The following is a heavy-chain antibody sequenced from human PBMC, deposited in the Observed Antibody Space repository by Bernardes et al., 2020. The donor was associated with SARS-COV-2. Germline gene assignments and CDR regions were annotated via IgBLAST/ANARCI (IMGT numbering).Heavy chain of an antibody. V-gene: IGHV4-31*03. CDR3: ARDRILVRGVIITPGYYGMDV. CDR1: GGSISSGGYY. J-gene: IGHJ6*02. D-gene: IGHD3-10*01. CDR2: IYYSGST. Sequence: SETLSLTCTVSGGSISSGGYYWSWIRQHPGKGLEWIGYIYYSGSTYYNPSLNSRVTISVDTSKNQFSLKLSSVTAADTAVYYCARDRILVRGVIITPGYYGMDVWGQGTTVTVSS.